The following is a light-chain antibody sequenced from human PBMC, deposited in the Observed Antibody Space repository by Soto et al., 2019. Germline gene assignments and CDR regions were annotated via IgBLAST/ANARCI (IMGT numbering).Light chain of an antibody. V-gene: IGKV1-12*01. CDR3: QQGNSFTLT. Sequence: DIQMTQSPSSVSASVGDRVTITCRASQGISNWLAWYQQKPGKAPKVLVSIVSSLQSGVPSRFSGSRSETDFTLTITRLQTEDSATYYCQQGNSFTLTFGGGTKVDIK. J-gene: IGKJ4*01. CDR1: QGISNW. CDR2: IVS.